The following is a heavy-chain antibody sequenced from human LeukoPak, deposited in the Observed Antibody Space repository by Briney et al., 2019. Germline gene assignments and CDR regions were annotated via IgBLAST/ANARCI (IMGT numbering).Heavy chain of an antibody. D-gene: IGHD3-3*01. J-gene: IGHJ6*03. CDR2: IYYSGST. V-gene: IGHV4-59*12. CDR3: ARDLGVTIFGVVRGYMDV. CDR1: GGSISSYY. Sequence: SETLSLTCTVSGGSISSYYWSWIRQPPGKGLEWIGYIYYSGSTNYNPSLKSRVTMSVDTSKNQFSLKLSSVTAADTAVYYCARDLGVTIFGVVRGYMDVWGKGTTVTVSS.